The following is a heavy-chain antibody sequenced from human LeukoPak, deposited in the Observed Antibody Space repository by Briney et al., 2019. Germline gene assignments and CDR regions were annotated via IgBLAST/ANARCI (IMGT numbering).Heavy chain of an antibody. Sequence: ASVKVSSKASGYTFISYDINWVRQATGQGLEWRGWMNPNSGITGYAQKFQGRVSMTRNTSIGTAYMELSSLKSEDTAVYYCARGLYYYDSNGRTPYDYWGQGTLVTVSS. V-gene: IGHV1-8*01. CDR3: ARGLYYYDSNGRTPYDY. CDR2: MNPNSGIT. CDR1: GYTFISYD. D-gene: IGHD3-22*01. J-gene: IGHJ4*02.